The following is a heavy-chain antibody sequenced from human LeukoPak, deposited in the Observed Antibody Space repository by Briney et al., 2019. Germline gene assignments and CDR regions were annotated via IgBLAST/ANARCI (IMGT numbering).Heavy chain of an antibody. V-gene: IGHV4-4*09. CDR2: IYSSGST. CDR1: GGSISGSY. CDR3: VRRGGRFDT. J-gene: IGHJ5*02. Sequence: SETLSLTCTVSGGSISGSYWSWIRQPPGKGLECIGYIYSSGSTNYNPSLKSRVTIGVDTSRNQFSLKLSSVTAADMAVYYCVRRGGRFDTWGQGTLVTVSS.